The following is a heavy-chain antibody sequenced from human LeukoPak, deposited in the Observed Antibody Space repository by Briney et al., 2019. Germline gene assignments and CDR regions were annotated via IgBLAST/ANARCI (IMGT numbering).Heavy chain of an antibody. V-gene: IGHV1-18*01. D-gene: IGHD3-3*01. Sequence: ASVKVSCKASGYTFTSYGISWVRQAPGQGLEWMGWISAYNGNTNYAQKLQGRVTMTTDTSTSTAYMELRSLRSDDTAVYYCARDYYDFWSGHYFDYWGQGTLVTVSS. CDR2: ISAYNGNT. CDR1: GYTFTSYG. CDR3: ARDYYDFWSGHYFDY. J-gene: IGHJ4*02.